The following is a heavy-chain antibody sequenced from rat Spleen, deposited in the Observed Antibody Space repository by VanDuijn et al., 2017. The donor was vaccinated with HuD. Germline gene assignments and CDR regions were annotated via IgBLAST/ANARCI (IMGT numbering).Heavy chain of an antibody. CDR3: VRHGYTRYYFDY. J-gene: IGHJ2*01. CDR2: ITSGGGGT. D-gene: IGHD1-9*01. V-gene: IGHV5-29*01. CDR1: GFTFSSFA. Sequence: EVQLVESDGGLVQPGRSLKLSCAASGFTFSSFAMAWVRQAPKKGLEWVATITSGGGGTYYADSVEGRFTISRDNAKSTLYLQMDSLRSEDTASYYCVRHGYTRYYFDYWGQGVMVTVSS.